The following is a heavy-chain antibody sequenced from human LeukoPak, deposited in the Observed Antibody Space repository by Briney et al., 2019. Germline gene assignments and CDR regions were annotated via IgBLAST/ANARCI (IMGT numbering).Heavy chain of an antibody. J-gene: IGHJ4*02. CDR3: AREHDIFSAYAYDY. CDR2: IWYDGSNK. CDR1: GFTFNRFG. Sequence: GGSLRLSCATSGFTFNRFGMHWVRQAPGKGLEWVAVIWYDGSNKDYADSVKGRFAISRDNSKNTLYLQMSGLRAEDTAVYYCAREHDIFSAYAYDYWGQGTLVTVSS. D-gene: IGHD3-9*01. V-gene: IGHV3-33*01.